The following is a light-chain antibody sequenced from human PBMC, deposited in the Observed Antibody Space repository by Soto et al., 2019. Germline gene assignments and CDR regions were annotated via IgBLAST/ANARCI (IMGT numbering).Light chain of an antibody. V-gene: IGKV1-9*01. J-gene: IGKJ5*01. Sequence: DIQMTQSPSSLSASVGDRVTITCRASQSISSYLNWYQQKPGKAPKLLIYAASTLQSGVPSRFSGSGSGTEFTLTISSLQPEDFASYYCQQLDSFPLTFGQGTRLENK. CDR3: QQLDSFPLT. CDR1: QSISSY. CDR2: AAS.